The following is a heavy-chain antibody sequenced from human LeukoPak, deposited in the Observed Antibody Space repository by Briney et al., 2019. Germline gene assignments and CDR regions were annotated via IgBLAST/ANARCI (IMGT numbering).Heavy chain of an antibody. V-gene: IGHV3-53*01. Sequence: GGSLRLSCAASGFTFSDYYMGWIRQAPGKGLEWVSFIYSGGNTYYADSVKGRFTISRDNSKNTVHLQMNSLRAEDTAMYYCARRAGDYSHPYDYWGQGTLVTVSS. D-gene: IGHD3-22*01. CDR2: IYSGGNT. CDR3: ARRAGDYSHPYDY. J-gene: IGHJ4*02. CDR1: GFTFSDYY.